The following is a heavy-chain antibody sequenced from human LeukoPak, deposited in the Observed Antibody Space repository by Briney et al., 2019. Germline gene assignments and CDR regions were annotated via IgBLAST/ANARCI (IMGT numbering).Heavy chain of an antibody. CDR1: GGTFSSYA. Sequence: GASVKVSCKASGGTFSSYAISWVRQAPGQGLEWMGGIIPIFGTANYAQKFQGRVTITADKSTSTAYMELSSLRSEDTAVYYCARGHCTNGVCYIGGDYYYYMDVWGKGTTVTVSS. J-gene: IGHJ6*03. V-gene: IGHV1-69*06. CDR3: ARGHCTNGVCYIGGDYYYYMDV. CDR2: IIPIFGTA. D-gene: IGHD2-8*01.